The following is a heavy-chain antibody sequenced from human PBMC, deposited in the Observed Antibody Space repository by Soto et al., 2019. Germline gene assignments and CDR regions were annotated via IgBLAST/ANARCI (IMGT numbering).Heavy chain of an antibody. CDR1: GFTFSSYG. Sequence: GGSLRLSCAASGFTFSSYGMHWVRQAPGKGLEWVAVISYDVSNKYYADSVKGRFTISRDNSKNTLYLQMNSLRAEDTAVYYCAKGGYCSSTSCYRMYYYYGMDVWGQGTRVTVSS. CDR2: ISYDVSNK. CDR3: AKGGYCSSTSCYRMYYYYGMDV. J-gene: IGHJ6*02. V-gene: IGHV3-30*18. D-gene: IGHD2-2*01.